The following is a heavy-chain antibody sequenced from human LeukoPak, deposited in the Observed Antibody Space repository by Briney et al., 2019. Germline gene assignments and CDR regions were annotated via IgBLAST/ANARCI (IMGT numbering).Heavy chain of an antibody. CDR3: AKAKGVWFGELLRVFDY. D-gene: IGHD3-10*01. V-gene: IGHV3-23*01. CDR1: GFTFSSYA. J-gene: IGHJ4*02. CDR2: ISGSGGST. Sequence: PGGSLRLSCAASGFTFSSYAMGWVRQAPGKGLEWVSAISGSGGSTYYADSVKGRFTISRDNSKNTLYLQMNSLRAEDTAVYYCAKAKGVWFGELLRVFDYWGQGTLVTVSS.